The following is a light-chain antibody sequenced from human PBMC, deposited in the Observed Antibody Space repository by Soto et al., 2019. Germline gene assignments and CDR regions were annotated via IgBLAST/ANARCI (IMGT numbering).Light chain of an antibody. CDR3: QQDNDHWT. Sequence: DIQMPQSPSTLSASVGDRVTITCWASQSISSWLAWYQQKPGKAPKLLIYMASTLQRGGPSRFSGSGSGTEFTLAISSLQPDDSATYYCQQDNDHWTFGQGTKVEIK. CDR2: MAS. V-gene: IGKV1-5*03. J-gene: IGKJ1*01. CDR1: QSISSW.